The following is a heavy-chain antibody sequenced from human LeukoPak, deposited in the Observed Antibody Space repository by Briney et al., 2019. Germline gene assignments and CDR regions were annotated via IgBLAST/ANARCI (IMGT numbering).Heavy chain of an antibody. V-gene: IGHV4-34*01. CDR2: INHSGST. CDR1: GGSISSYY. Sequence: SSETLSLTCTVSGGSISSYYWSWIRQPPGKGLEWIGEINHSGSTNYNPSLKSRVTISVDTSKNQFSLKLSSVTAADTAVYYCARDIAVAGRGTPSRWFDPWGQGTLVTVSS. D-gene: IGHD6-19*01. J-gene: IGHJ5*02. CDR3: ARDIAVAGRGTPSRWFDP.